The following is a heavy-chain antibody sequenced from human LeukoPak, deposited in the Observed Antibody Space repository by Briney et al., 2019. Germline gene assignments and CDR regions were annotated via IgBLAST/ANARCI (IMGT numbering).Heavy chain of an antibody. CDR1: GFTFSSYW. D-gene: IGHD3-10*02. CDR2: IKQDGSEK. V-gene: IGHV3-7*01. CDR3: AELGITMIGGV. J-gene: IGHJ6*04. Sequence: GGSLRLSCAASGFTFSSYWMSWVRQAPGEGREWVANIKQDGSEKYYVDSVKGRFTIARDNDKNSLYMQMTSLRAEDPAVYYCAELGITMIGGVWGKGTPVTISS.